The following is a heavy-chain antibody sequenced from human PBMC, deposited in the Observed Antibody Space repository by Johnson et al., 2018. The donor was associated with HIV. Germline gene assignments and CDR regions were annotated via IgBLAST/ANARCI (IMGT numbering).Heavy chain of an antibody. CDR1: GFSFSTYG. CDR3: ARVSLYGSGRLDI. CDR2: IWYDGINK. Sequence: VQVVESGGDVVQPGRSLRLSCAASGFSFSTYGMHWVRQAPGKGLEWVANIWYDGINKYYANSVKGRFTISRDNSKNTLYLQMGSLRAEDMAVYYCARVSLYGSGRLDIWGQGTMVTVSS. V-gene: IGHV3-33*01. D-gene: IGHD3-10*01. J-gene: IGHJ3*02.